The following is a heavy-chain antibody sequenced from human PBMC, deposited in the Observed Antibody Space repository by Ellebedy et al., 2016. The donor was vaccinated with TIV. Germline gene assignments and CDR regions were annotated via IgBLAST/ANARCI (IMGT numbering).Heavy chain of an antibody. D-gene: IGHD1-26*01. CDR1: GFTFSDYY. J-gene: IGHJ4*02. Sequence: GESLKISCAASGFTFSDYYMSWIRQAPGKGLEWVSYISSSGSTIYYADSVKGRFTISRDNAKNSLYLQMNSVRAEDPAVYYCAGGWELGPTFDYWGQGTLVTVSS. V-gene: IGHV3-11*04. CDR2: ISSSGSTI. CDR3: AGGWELGPTFDY.